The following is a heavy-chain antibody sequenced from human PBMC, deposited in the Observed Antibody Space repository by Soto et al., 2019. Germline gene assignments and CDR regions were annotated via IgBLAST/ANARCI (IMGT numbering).Heavy chain of an antibody. V-gene: IGHV1-8*01. J-gene: IGHJ4*02. CDR3: AGVVDRVIGTN. CDR1: TRHH. Sequence: TRHHVDCVRQATGQGLEWMGWMNPNSGNTGYAQKFKGRVTMTRDTSISTAYMELSSLRSEDTAVYYCAGVVDRVIGTNWGQGTLVTVSS. D-gene: IGHD1-26*01. CDR2: MNPNSGNT.